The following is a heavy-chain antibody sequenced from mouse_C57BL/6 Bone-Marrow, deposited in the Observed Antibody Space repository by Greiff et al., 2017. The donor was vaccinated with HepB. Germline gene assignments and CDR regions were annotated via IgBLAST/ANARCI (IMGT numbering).Heavy chain of an antibody. V-gene: IGHV1-54*01. CDR1: GYAFTNYL. CDR2: INPGSGGT. Sequence: VQLQQSGAELVRPGTSVKVSCKASGYAFTNYLIEWVKQRPGQGLEWIGVINPGSGGTNYNEKFKGKATLTADTSSSTAYMQLSSLTSEDSAVYFCARTDYDEGYYFDYWGQGTTLTVSS. CDR3: ARTDYDEGYYFDY. D-gene: IGHD2-4*01. J-gene: IGHJ2*01.